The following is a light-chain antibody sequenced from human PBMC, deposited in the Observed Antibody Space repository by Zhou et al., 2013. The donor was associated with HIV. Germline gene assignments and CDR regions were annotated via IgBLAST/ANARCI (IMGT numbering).Light chain of an antibody. J-gene: IGKJ4*01. CDR2: AAS. V-gene: IGKV1-9*01. Sequence: DIQLTQSPSFLSASVGDRVTLTCRASQDISTYLAWFQQKPGRAPKLLIYAASTLQSGVPSRFSGSGSGTEFTLTISSLQPEDFATYYCQQANSFPPTFGGGTKVEI. CDR1: QDISTY. CDR3: QQANSFPPT.